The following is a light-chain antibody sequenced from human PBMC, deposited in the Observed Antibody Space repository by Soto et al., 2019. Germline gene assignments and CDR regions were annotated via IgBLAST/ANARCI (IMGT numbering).Light chain of an antibody. J-gene: IGKJ1*01. V-gene: IGKV1-5*03. CDR1: QTFGRW. Sequence: DIQMIQSPSTLSASVGDRVTITCRPSQTFGRWLAWFQQKPGKAPKLLIYEASNLQSGAPSRFSGSDSRTKITLTIKCMQTDDFSTYYCQEYNRYVWTVALGTKFDIK. CDR2: EAS. CDR3: QEYNRYVWT.